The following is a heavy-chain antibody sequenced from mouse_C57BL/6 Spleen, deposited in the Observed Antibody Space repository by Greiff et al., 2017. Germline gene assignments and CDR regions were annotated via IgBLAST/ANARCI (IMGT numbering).Heavy chain of an antibody. V-gene: IGHV1-50*01. CDR2: IDPSDSYT. CDR3: ARSRELTGTRAWFAY. D-gene: IGHD4-1*01. Sequence: QVQLQQPGAELVKPGASVKLSCKASGYTFTSYCMQWVKQRPGKGLEWIGEIDPSDSYTNYNQKFKGKATLTVDTSSSTAYMQLRSLTSEDSAVYCCARSRELTGTRAWFAYWGQGTLVTVSA. J-gene: IGHJ3*01. CDR1: GYTFTSYC.